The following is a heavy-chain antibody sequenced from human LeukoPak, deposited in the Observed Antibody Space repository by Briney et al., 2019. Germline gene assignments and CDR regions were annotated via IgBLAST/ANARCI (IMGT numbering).Heavy chain of an antibody. J-gene: IGHJ4*02. CDR1: RFTFNSYG. Sequence: HSGGSLRLSCAASRFTFNSYGMSWVRQAPGKGLEWVSAITGSGGSTSYADSVKGRFTISRDNSKITLYLQMNSLRAEDTAVYYCAKGISGSYLADYWGQGTLVTVSS. V-gene: IGHV3-23*01. CDR2: ITGSGGST. CDR3: AKGISGSYLADY. D-gene: IGHD1-26*01.